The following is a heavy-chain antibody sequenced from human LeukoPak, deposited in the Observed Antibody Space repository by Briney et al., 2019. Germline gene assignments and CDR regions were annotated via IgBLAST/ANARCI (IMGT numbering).Heavy chain of an antibody. CDR2: IIPIFGTA. CDR1: GGTFSSYA. V-gene: IGHV1-69*01. J-gene: IGHJ4*02. CDR3: ARVALHCSSTSCYTRRFDY. Sequence: SVKVSCKASGGTFSSYAISWVRQAPGQGLEWMGGIIPIFGTANYAQKFQGRVTITADESTSTAYMELSSLRSEDTAVYYCARVALHCSSTSCYTRRFDYWGQGTLVTVSS. D-gene: IGHD2-2*02.